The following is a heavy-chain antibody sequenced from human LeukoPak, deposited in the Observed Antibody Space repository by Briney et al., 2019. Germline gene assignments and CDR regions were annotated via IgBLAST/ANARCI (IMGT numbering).Heavy chain of an antibody. CDR1: GGTFSSYA. D-gene: IGHD3-3*01. CDR3: ARSTYYDFWSGYYFDY. Sequence: GASVKVSCKASGGTFSSYAISWVRQAPGQGLEWMGRIIPIFGTANYAQKFQGRVTITTDESTSTAYMELSSLRSEDTAVYYCARSTYYDFWSGYYFDYWGQGTLVTVSS. V-gene: IGHV1-69*05. J-gene: IGHJ4*02. CDR2: IIPIFGTA.